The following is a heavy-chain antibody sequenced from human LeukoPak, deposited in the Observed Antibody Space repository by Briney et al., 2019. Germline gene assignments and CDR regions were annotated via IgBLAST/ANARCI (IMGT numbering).Heavy chain of an antibody. J-gene: IGHJ4*02. Sequence: PGGSLRLSCAASGFTFSSYDTHWVRQATGKGLEWVSAIGTAGDTYYPGSVKGRFTISRENAKNSLYLQMNSLRAGDTAVYYCARGSPRQDFDYWGQGTLVTVSS. CDR1: GFTFSSYD. CDR3: ARGSPRQDFDY. V-gene: IGHV3-13*01. D-gene: IGHD6-25*01. CDR2: IGTAGDT.